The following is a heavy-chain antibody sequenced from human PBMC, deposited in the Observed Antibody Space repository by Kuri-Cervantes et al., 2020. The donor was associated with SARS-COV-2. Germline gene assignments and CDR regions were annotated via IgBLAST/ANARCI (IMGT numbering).Heavy chain of an antibody. D-gene: IGHD6-25*01. CDR2: IKQDGSEK. Sequence: GGSLRLSCTVSGGSISSSSYYWGWIRQPPGKGLEWVANIKQDGSEKYYVDSVRGRFTISRDNAKNSLYLQVNSLRTEDTAVYYCARSGYYYYYGMDVWGQGTTVTVSS. V-gene: IGHV3-7*01. CDR1: GGSISSSSYY. J-gene: IGHJ6*02. CDR3: ARSGYYYYYGMDV.